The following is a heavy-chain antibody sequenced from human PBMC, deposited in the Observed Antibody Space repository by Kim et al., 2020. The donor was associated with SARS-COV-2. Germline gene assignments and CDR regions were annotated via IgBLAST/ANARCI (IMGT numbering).Heavy chain of an antibody. D-gene: IGHD5-12*01. J-gene: IGHJ6*02. CDR2: ISGSGGRT. V-gene: IGHV3-23*01. CDR3: AKSGGEDIPGRNSYYYGMDV. Sequence: GGSLRLSCAASGFTFSSYAMSWVRQAPGKGLEWVSAISGSGGRTYYADSVKGRFTISRDNSKNTLYLQMNSLRAEDTAVYSCAKSGGEDIPGRNSYYYGMDVWGQGTTVTVTS. CDR1: GFTFSSYA.